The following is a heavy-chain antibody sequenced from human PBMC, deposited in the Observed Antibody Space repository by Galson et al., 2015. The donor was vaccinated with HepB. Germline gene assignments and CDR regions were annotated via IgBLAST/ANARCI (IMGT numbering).Heavy chain of an antibody. D-gene: IGHD6-13*01. CDR1: GFTFSSYA. J-gene: IGHJ4*02. V-gene: IGHV3-30-3*01. CDR3: ARGQQLDTPSDY. CDR2: ISYDGSNK. Sequence: SLRLSCAASGFTFSSYAMHWVRQAPGKGLEWVAVISYDGSNKYYADSVKGRFTISRDNSKNTLYLQMNSLRAEDTAVYYCARGQQLDTPSDYWGQGTLVTVSS.